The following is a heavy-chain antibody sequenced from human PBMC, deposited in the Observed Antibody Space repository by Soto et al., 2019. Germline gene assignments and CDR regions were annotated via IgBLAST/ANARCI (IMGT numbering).Heavy chain of an antibody. Sequence: GGSLRLSCAASGFTFSSYGMHWVRQAPGKGLEWVAVIWYDGSNKYYADSVKGRFTISRDNSKNTLYLQMNSLRAEDTAVYYCARRGLTGTFFDYWGQGTLVTVSS. J-gene: IGHJ4*02. CDR2: IWYDGSNK. V-gene: IGHV3-33*01. D-gene: IGHD1-7*01. CDR1: GFTFSSYG. CDR3: ARRGLTGTFFDY.